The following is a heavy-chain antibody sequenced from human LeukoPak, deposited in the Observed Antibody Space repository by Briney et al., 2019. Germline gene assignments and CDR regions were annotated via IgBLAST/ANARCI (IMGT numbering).Heavy chain of an antibody. CDR2: IYPGDSDT. D-gene: IGHD2-8*01. CDR1: GYNFTTYW. V-gene: IGHV5-51*01. CDR3: ASGQYGYYFDY. Sequence: GESLKIFCKNSGYNFTTYWIGWVRQMPGKGLEWMGIIYPGDSDTRYSPSFQGQVTISTDKSISTAYLQWSSLKASDTAMYYCASGQYGYYFDYWGQGTLVTVSS. J-gene: IGHJ4*02.